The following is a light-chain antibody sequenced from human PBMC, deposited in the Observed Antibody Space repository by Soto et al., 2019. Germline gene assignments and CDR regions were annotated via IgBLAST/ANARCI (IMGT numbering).Light chain of an antibody. CDR2: DAT. V-gene: IGKV1-5*01. J-gene: IGKJ1*01. CDR3: QQYSSYWT. CDR1: QSISSY. Sequence: DIQMTQSPSSLSASVGDRVTITCRASQSISSYLNWYQQKPGKAPKLLIHDATSLESGVPSRFSGSGSGTEFTLTISSLQPDDFATYYCQQYSSYWTFAQGTKVEIK.